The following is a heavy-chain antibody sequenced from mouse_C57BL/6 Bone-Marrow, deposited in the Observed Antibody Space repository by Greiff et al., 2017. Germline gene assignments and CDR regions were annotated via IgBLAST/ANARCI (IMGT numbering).Heavy chain of an antibody. D-gene: IGHD1-1*01. V-gene: IGHV14-4*01. CDR1: GFNIKDDY. Sequence: VQLQQSGAELVRPGASVKLSCTASGFNIKDDYMHWVKQRPEQGLEWIGWIDPENGDTEYASKFQGKATITADTSSNTAYLQLSSLTSEDTAVYYCTKALFITTVVATDYAMDYWGQGTSVTVSS. J-gene: IGHJ4*01. CDR2: IDPENGDT. CDR3: TKALFITTVVATDYAMDY.